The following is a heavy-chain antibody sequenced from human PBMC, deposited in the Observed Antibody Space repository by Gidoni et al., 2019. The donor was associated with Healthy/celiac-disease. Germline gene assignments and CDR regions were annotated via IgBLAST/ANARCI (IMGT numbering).Heavy chain of an antibody. Sequence: QVQLVQSGAEVKKPGASVKVSCKASGYTFTSYGISWVRQAPGQGLEWMGWISAYNGNTNYAQKLQGRVTMTTDTSTSTAYMELRSLRSDDTAVYYCARDLGGRDGYNPGGKNYYGMDVWGQGTTVTVSS. CDR1: GYTFTSYG. CDR2: ISAYNGNT. V-gene: IGHV1-18*01. D-gene: IGHD5-12*01. J-gene: IGHJ6*02. CDR3: ARDLGGRDGYNPGGKNYYGMDV.